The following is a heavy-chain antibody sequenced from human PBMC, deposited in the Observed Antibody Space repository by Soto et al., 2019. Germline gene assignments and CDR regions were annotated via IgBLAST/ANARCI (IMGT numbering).Heavy chain of an antibody. CDR3: ARALKASWALPPTFVYNWLDP. CDR1: GGSISSGGYY. D-gene: IGHD2-2*01. J-gene: IGHJ5*02. Sequence: PSETLSLTCTVSGGSISSGGYYWSWIRQHPGKGLEWIGYIYYSGSTYYNPSLKSRVTISVDTSKNQFSLKLSSVTAADTAVYYCARALKASWALPPTFVYNWLDPWGQGTLVTVSS. CDR2: IYYSGST. V-gene: IGHV4-31*03.